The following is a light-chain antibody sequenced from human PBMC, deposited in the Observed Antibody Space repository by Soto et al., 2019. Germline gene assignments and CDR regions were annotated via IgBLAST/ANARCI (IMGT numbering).Light chain of an antibody. J-gene: IGKJ1*01. CDR1: QNIDTF. Sequence: DIQMTQSPSSLSASVGDSVTISCRSSQNIDTFLNWYQEKEGEAPKLLIRSSTTMQHGVPSRLTGSGSGTEFALTIGSLQPEDFASYSCQQSHSAPTFGQGTKV. V-gene: IGKV1-39*01. CDR2: SST. CDR3: QQSHSAPT.